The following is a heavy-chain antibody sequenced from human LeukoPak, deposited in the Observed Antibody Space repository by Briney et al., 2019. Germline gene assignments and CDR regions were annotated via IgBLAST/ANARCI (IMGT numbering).Heavy chain of an antibody. CDR3: GYCSGGSCYSEGMDV. CDR1: GYTFTGYY. Sequence: GASVKVSCKASGYTFTGYYMHWVRQAPGQGLEWMGRINPNSGGTNYAQKFQGRVTMTRDTSISTAYMELSRLRSDDTAVYYCGYCSGGSCYSEGMDVWGQGTTVTVSS. D-gene: IGHD2-15*01. J-gene: IGHJ6*02. CDR2: INPNSGGT. V-gene: IGHV1-2*06.